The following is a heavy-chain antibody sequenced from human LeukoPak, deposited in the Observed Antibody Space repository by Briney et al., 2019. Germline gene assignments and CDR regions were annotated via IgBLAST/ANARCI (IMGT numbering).Heavy chain of an antibody. CDR2: ISGSGGST. CDR3: AKAGEDYSDSGGHDC. J-gene: IGHJ4*02. CDR1: GFTFSSYA. V-gene: IGHV3-23*01. Sequence: GGSLRLSCAASGFTFSSYAMSWVRQAPGKGLEWVSAISGSGGSTYYADSVKGRFTISRDNSKNTLYLQMNSLRAEDTAVYYCAKAGEDYSDSGGHDCWGQGTLVTVSS. D-gene: IGHD4-11*01.